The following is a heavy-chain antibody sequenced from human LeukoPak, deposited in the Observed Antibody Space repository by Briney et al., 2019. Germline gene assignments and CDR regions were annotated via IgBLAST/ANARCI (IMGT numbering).Heavy chain of an antibody. V-gene: IGHV1-69*13. CDR1: GGTFTNYA. Sequence: SVKVSCKASGGTFTNYAISWVRQAPGQGLGWMGGIIPIFDTANYAQKFQGRVTITADESTSTADMELSSLRSEDTAVYYCARYSDPRHGYFDYWGQGTLVTVSS. J-gene: IGHJ4*02. CDR3: ARYSDPRHGYFDY. CDR2: IIPIFDTA. D-gene: IGHD4-17*01.